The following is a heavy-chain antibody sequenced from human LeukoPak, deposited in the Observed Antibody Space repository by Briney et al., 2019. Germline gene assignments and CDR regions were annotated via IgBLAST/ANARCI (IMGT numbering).Heavy chain of an antibody. V-gene: IGHV4-4*07. CDR3: ARSPLEGSGSYPFDY. D-gene: IGHD1-26*01. Sequence: SETLSLTCTVSGGSINNYYWTWIRQPAGKGLEWIGRIYTSGSTNYNPSLKSRVTMSVDTSKNQFSLKLSSVTAADTAVYYCARSPLEGSGSYPFDYWGQGTLVTVSS. CDR1: GGSINNYY. J-gene: IGHJ4*02. CDR2: IYTSGST.